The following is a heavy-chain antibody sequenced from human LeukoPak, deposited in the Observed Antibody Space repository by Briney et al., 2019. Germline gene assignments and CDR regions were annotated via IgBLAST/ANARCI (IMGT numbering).Heavy chain of an antibody. J-gene: IGHJ4*02. D-gene: IGHD6-13*01. Sequence: PSETLSLTCAVYGGSFSGYYWSWIRQPPAKGLEWIGEINDSGRPNYNPSLKSRVIISVDTSKNQFSLRLTSVTAADTAVYYCARDGVENSSWYPLDSWGPGTLVTVSS. CDR3: ARDGVENSSWYPLDS. CDR2: INDSGRP. CDR1: GGSFSGYY. V-gene: IGHV4-34*01.